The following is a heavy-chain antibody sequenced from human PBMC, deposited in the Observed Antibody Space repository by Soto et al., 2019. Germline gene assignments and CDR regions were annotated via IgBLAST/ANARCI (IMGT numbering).Heavy chain of an antibody. V-gene: IGHV4-39*01. CDR1: GGSISSSSYY. CDR3: ASKVASAALGWFDP. Sequence: PSETLSLTCSVSGGSISSSSYYWAWIRRPPGKGLEWIGSIYYTGSTYYNPSLKSRVTLSVDTSKNQFSLRLSSVTAAETAVYYCASKVASAALGWFDPWGQGTLVTVSS. CDR2: IYYTGST. J-gene: IGHJ5*02. D-gene: IGHD6-13*01.